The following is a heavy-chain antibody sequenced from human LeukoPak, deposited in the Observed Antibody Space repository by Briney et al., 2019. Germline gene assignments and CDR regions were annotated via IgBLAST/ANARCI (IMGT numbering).Heavy chain of an antibody. Sequence: VASVKVSCKASGGTFSSYAISWVRQAPGQGLEWMGGIIPIFGTANYAQKFQGRVTITADESTSTAHMELSSLRSEDTAVYYCARGMVVVVVAATHYYMDVWGKGTTVTVSS. CDR2: IIPIFGTA. D-gene: IGHD2-15*01. V-gene: IGHV1-69*13. CDR3: ARGMVVVVVAATHYYMDV. CDR1: GGTFSSYA. J-gene: IGHJ6*03.